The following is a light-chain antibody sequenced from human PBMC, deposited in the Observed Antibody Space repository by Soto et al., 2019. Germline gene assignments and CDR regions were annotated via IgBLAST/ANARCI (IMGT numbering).Light chain of an antibody. CDR1: QSVSSSY. CDR3: QHYGSSQIT. Sequence: EIVLTQSPDTLSLSPGERATLSCRASQSVSSSYLAWYQQKPGQAPRLLIYGASSRATGIPDRFSGSGSGTDFTLTISRLEPEDFAVYYCQHYGSSQITFGQGTRLEI. CDR2: GAS. J-gene: IGKJ5*01. V-gene: IGKV3-20*01.